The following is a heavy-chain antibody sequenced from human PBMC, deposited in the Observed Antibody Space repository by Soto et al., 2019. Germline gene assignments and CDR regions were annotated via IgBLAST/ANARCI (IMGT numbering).Heavy chain of an antibody. J-gene: IGHJ4*02. D-gene: IGHD1-26*01. CDR2: IIPIFGTA. V-gene: IGHV1-69*13. CDR1: GGTFSSYA. CDR3: GATNSFDF. Sequence: SVKVSCKASGGTFSSYAISWVRQAPGQGLEWMGGIIPIFGTANYAQKFQGRVTITADESTSTAYMDPVDTGTYYCARTFSGATNSFDFWGQGTLVTVSS.